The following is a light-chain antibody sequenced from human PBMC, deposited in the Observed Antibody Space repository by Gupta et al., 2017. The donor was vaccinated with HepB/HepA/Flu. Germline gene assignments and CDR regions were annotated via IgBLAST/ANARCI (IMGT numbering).Light chain of an antibody. J-gene: IGLJ1*01. CDR3: CSYAGSGTYV. Sequence: QSALTQPASVSGSPGQSITISCAGTSSDVGTYNLVSWYQQHPGKAPKLMIYEVSKRPSGVSNRFSGSESGNTASLTISGPQAEDDADYYCCSYAGSGTYVFGTGTKVTVL. CDR1: SSDVGTYNL. CDR2: EVS. V-gene: IGLV2-23*02.